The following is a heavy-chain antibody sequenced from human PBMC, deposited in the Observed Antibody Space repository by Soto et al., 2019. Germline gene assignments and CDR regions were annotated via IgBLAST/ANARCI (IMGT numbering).Heavy chain of an antibody. J-gene: IGHJ6*02. V-gene: IGHV5-10-1*01. CDR2: IDPSDSYT. CDR1: GYSFTSYW. D-gene: IGHD3-16*02. CDR3: PKLRYVWGVYLFTPYYYSVMAV. Sequence: GESLKISCKGSGYSFTSYWISWVRQMPGKGLEWMGRIDPSDSYTNYSPSFQGHVTISADKSISTAYLQWSSLKASDTAMYYCPKLRYVWGVYLFTPYYYSVMAVGGQGTTAT.